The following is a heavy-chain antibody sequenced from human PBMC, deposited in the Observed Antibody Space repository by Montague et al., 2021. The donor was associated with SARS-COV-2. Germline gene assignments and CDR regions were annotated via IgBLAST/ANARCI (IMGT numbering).Heavy chain of an antibody. CDR2: ISYRGDP. D-gene: IGHD1-1*01. CDR1: GGSISSSNYY. Sequence: SETLSLTCTVSGGSISSSNYYWGWVRQPPGKGLEWIGSISYRGDPYYNPSLKSRLTISIDTSQNQFSLKLSSVTAADTAVYYCAKPLATGNYYYWGQGTLVTVPS. V-gene: IGHV4-39*01. J-gene: IGHJ4*02. CDR3: AKPLATGNYYY.